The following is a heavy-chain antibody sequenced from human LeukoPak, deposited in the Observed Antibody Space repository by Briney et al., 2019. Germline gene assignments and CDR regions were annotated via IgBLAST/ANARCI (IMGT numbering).Heavy chain of an antibody. CDR3: ARDRYSGYDFGWFDP. V-gene: IGHV1-2*02. Sequence: ASVNVSCKASGYTFTGYYMHWVRQAPGQGLEWMGWINPNSCGTNYAQKFQGRVTMTRDTSISTAYMELSRLRSDDTAVYYCARDRYSGYDFGWFDPWGQGTLVTVSS. CDR1: GYTFTGYY. J-gene: IGHJ5*02. CDR2: INPNSCGT. D-gene: IGHD5-12*01.